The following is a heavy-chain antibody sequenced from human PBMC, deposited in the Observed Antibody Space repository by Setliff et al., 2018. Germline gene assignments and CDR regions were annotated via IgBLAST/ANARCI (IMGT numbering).Heavy chain of an antibody. CDR2: IYSNGRT. CDR3: ARGITSGGYWGQRFLYLDV. V-gene: IGHV4-61*09. D-gene: IGHD3-22*01. Sequence: SETLSLTCTVSGGSISSDSHYWAWVRQPAGKGLELIGQIYSNGRTYYNPSLKSRLTISLDTSKNQFSLRLNSMTAADTAVYYCARGITSGGYWGQRFLYLDVRGRGTTVTVSS. CDR1: GGSISSDSHY. J-gene: IGHJ6*03.